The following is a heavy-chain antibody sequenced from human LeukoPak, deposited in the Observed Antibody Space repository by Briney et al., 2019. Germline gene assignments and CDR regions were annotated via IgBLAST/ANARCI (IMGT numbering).Heavy chain of an antibody. J-gene: IGHJ6*02. CDR2: ISSSGSTT. CDR3: AREYTSSHYYYGMDV. Sequence: GGSLRLSCAASGFTFSSYEMNWVRQAPGKGLEWLSYISSSGSTTYYADSVKGRFTIFRDNARNSLYLQMNSLRAEDTAVYYCAREYTSSHYYYGMDVWGQGTTVTVSS. V-gene: IGHV3-48*03. D-gene: IGHD6-6*01. CDR1: GFTFSSYE.